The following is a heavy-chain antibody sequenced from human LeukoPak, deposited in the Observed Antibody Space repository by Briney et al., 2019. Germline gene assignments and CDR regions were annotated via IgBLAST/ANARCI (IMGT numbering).Heavy chain of an antibody. V-gene: IGHV4-61*01. CDR2: IYYSGST. CDR1: GGSVSSGSYY. CDR3: ARVGMVRGVIFFDY. D-gene: IGHD3-10*01. Sequence: PSETLSLTCTVSGGSVSSGSYYWSWIRQPPGKGLEWIGYIYYSGSTNYNPSLKSRVTISVDRSKNQFSLKLSSVTAADTAVYYCARVGMVRGVIFFDYWGQGTLVTVSS. J-gene: IGHJ4*02.